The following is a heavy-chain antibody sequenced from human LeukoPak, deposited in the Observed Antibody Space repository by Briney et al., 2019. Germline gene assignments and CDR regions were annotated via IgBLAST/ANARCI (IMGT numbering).Heavy chain of an antibody. V-gene: IGHV4-59*08. D-gene: IGHD3-16*01. CDR2: IYYSGST. CDR1: GVSISSYY. J-gene: IGHJ3*02. CDR3: ARRGGGHAFDI. Sequence: SETLSLTCTVSGVSISSYYWSWLRQPPGKGLECIGYIYYSGSTNYNPSLKSRVNISIDTSRTQFSLKLSSVTAADTAMYYCARRGGGHAFDIWGQGTMVTVSS.